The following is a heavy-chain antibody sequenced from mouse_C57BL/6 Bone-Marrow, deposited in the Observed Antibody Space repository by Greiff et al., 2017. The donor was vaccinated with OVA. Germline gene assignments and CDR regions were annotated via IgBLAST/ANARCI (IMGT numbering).Heavy chain of an antibody. Sequence: VQLQQSGAELVRPGASVTLSCKASGYTFTDYEMHWVKQTPVHGLEWIGAIDPETGGTAYNQKFKGKAILTADKSSSTAYMELRSLTSEDSAVYYCTRTRYYYASRYAMDYWGQGTSVTVSS. CDR1: GYTFTDYE. CDR3: TRTRYYYASRYAMDY. V-gene: IGHV1-15*01. D-gene: IGHD1-1*01. J-gene: IGHJ4*01. CDR2: IDPETGGT.